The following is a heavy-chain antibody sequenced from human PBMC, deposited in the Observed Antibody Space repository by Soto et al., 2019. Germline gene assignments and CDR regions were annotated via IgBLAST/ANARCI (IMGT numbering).Heavy chain of an antibody. CDR3: ATASSGWSYGMDV. J-gene: IGHJ6*02. CDR1: GYTLTELY. Sequence: ASVKVSCKVSGYTLTELYMHWVRQAPGKGLEWMGGFDPEDGETIYAQKFQGRVTMTEDTPTDTAYMELSSLRSEDTAVYYCATASSGWSYGMDVWGQGTTVTVS. D-gene: IGHD6-19*01. V-gene: IGHV1-24*01. CDR2: FDPEDGET.